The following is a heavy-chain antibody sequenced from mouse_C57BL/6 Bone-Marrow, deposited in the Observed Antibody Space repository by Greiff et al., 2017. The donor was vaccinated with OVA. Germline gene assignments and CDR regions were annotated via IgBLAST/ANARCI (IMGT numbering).Heavy chain of an antibody. D-gene: IGHD3-2*02. V-gene: IGHV1-19*01. Sequence: VHVKQSGPVLVKPGASVKLSCKASGYTFTDYYMNWVKQSPGQSLEWIGVINPYNGGTSYNQKFKGKATLTVDKSSSTAYIELNSLTSEDSAVYYCAQTAQATGYWGQGTTLTVSS. CDR2: INPYNGGT. J-gene: IGHJ2*01. CDR3: AQTAQATGY. CDR1: GYTFTDYY.